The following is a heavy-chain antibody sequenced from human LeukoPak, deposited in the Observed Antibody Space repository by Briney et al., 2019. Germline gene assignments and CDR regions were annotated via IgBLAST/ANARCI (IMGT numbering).Heavy chain of an antibody. J-gene: IGHJ2*01. D-gene: IGHD6-19*01. Sequence: GGSLRLSCAASGFTFSSYWMHWVRQAPGKGLVWVSRINSDGSSTSYADSVKGRFTISRDNAKNTLYLQMNSLRAEDTAVYYCARVVRAVAGTYFDLWGRGTLVTVSS. CDR3: ARVVRAVAGTYFDL. V-gene: IGHV3-74*01. CDR2: INSDGSST. CDR1: GFTFSSYW.